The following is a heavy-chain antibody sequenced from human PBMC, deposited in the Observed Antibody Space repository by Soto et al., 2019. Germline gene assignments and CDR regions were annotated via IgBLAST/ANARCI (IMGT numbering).Heavy chain of an antibody. V-gene: IGHV3-33*01. CDR1: GFMFSNHG. J-gene: IGHJ4*02. D-gene: IGHD1-1*01. Sequence: QVQLVESGGGVVQPGRSLRLSCAASGFMFSNHGMHWVRQAPGKGLEWVAVIWSDGNNRYYADSVKGRITISRDNSNKTVYLQINSLRAEDTAVYYCVRGDNWNDEASDYWGQGTLVTVSS. CDR3: VRGDNWNDEASDY. CDR2: IWSDGNNR.